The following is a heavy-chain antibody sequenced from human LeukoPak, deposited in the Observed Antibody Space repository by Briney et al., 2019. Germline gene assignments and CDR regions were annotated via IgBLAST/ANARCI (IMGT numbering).Heavy chain of an antibody. CDR2: ISAYNGNT. D-gene: IGHD6-19*01. V-gene: IGHV1-18*04. CDR3: ARDGDRIAVAPD. CDR1: GYTFTGYY. J-gene: IGHJ4*02. Sequence: ASVKVSCKASGYTFTGYYMHWVRQAPGQGLEWMGWISAYNGNTNYAQKLQGRVTMTTDTSTSTAYMELRSLRSDDTAVYYCARDGDRIAVAPDWGQGTLVTVSS.